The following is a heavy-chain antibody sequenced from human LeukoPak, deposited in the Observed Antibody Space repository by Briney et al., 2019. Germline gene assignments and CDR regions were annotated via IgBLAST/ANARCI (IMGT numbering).Heavy chain of an antibody. CDR3: AREDSAVVVTYMDV. V-gene: IGHV4-4*07. CDR2: IYTSGST. J-gene: IGHJ6*03. D-gene: IGHD2-2*01. CDR1: GGSISSYY. Sequence: KPSETLSLTCTVSGGSISSYYWSWIRQPAGKGLEWIGRIYTSGSTNYNPSLKSRVTMSVDTSKNQFSLKLSSVTAADTAVYYCAREDSAVVVTYMDVWGKGTTVTVSS.